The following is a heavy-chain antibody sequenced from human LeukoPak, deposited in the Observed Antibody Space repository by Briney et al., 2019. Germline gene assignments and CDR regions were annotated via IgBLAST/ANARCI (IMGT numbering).Heavy chain of an antibody. CDR3: ARYSGRNGFDY. D-gene: IGHD1-26*01. Sequence: SETLSLTCTVSGGSISSGGYYWSWIRQHPGKGLEWIGYIYYSGSTYYSPSLKSRVTISVDTSKNQFSLKLSSVTAADTAVYYCARYSGRNGFDYWGQGTLVTVSS. J-gene: IGHJ4*02. CDR2: IYYSGST. CDR1: GGSISSGGYY. V-gene: IGHV4-31*03.